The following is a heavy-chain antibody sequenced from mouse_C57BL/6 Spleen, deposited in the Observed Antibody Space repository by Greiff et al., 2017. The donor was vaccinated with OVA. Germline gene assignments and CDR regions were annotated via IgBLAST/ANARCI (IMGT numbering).Heavy chain of an antibody. V-gene: IGHV1-59*01. J-gene: IGHJ2*01. CDR1: GYTFTSYW. CDR2: IDPSDSYT. Sequence: QVQLQQPGAELVRPGTSVKLSCKASGYTFTSYWMHWVQQRPGQGLEWIGVIDPSDSYTNYNQKFKGKATLTVDTSSSTAYLQLSSLTSEDSAVYYCARGGVYYFDYWGQGTTRTVSS. CDR3: ARGGVYYFDY.